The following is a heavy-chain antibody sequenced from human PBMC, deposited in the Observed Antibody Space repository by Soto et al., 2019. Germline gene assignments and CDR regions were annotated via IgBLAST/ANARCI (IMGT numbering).Heavy chain of an antibody. CDR2: IFHSGST. D-gene: IGHD3-10*01. CDR3: ARFAVQEIGNIDH. Sequence: QVQLQESGPGLVKPSGTLSLTCAVSGDSISSGNWWSWVRQPPGKGLEWIGEIFHSGSTNYNPSLKSRVTVSVDKSKSQFSLKVRSVTAADTAVYYCARFAVQEIGNIDHWGQGTLVTVSS. CDR1: GDSISSGNW. J-gene: IGHJ4*02. V-gene: IGHV4-4*02.